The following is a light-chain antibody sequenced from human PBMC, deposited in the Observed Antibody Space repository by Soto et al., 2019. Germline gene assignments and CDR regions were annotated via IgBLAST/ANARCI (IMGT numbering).Light chain of an antibody. CDR3: HQCYSTPYT. CDR2: AAS. Sequence: DIQMTQAPSSLSASVGDRVTITCRASQSISSYLNWYQQKPGKAPKLLIYAASRLQSGVPSRFSGSGSGTDFTLTISSLQPEDFATYYCHQCYSTPYTFGQGTKLDIK. CDR1: QSISSY. V-gene: IGKV1-39*01. J-gene: IGKJ2*01.